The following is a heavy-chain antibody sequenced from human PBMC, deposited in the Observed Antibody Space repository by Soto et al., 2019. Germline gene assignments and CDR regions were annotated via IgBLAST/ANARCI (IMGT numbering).Heavy chain of an antibody. Sequence: EVQLVESGGGLVQPGGSLRLSCAGSGFTFSNYRMNWVRQAPGKGLEWVSYISSSSSTLYYADSVKGRFTISRDNAENSLYLQLNSLRDEDTSIYYCARDLYGDYAFDHWGQGTLVTVSS. CDR1: GFTFSNYR. J-gene: IGHJ4*02. CDR3: ARDLYGDYAFDH. V-gene: IGHV3-48*02. CDR2: ISSSSSTL. D-gene: IGHD4-17*01.